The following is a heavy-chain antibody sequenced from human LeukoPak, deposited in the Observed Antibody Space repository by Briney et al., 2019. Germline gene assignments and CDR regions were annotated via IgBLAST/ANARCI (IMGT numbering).Heavy chain of an antibody. CDR3: ARDHTESTTVVTRDFHY. D-gene: IGHD4-23*01. J-gene: IGHJ4*02. CDR2: ISSSSSYI. V-gene: IGHV3-21*01. CDR1: GFTFSNFS. Sequence: GGSLRLSCVASGFTFSNFSMNWVRQAPGKGLEWVSSISSSSSYIYYADSLKGRFTISRDNAKNSLYLQMNSLRVEDTAVYYCARDHTESTTVVTRDFHYLGQGTLATVSS.